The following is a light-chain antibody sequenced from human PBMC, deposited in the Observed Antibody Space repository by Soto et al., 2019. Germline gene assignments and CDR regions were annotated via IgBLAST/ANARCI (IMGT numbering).Light chain of an antibody. J-gene: IGKJ1*01. CDR3: QHSNSYSGA. CDR2: AAS. Sequence: DVQIPKSGNCVAASVRRIINNTSRASQSISSYLNWYQQKPGKAPKLLIYAASSLQSGVPSRFIGSGSGTEFTLTISSLQPDDFATYYCQHSNSYSGAFGQGTKVDIK. V-gene: IGKV1-39*01. CDR1: QSISSY.